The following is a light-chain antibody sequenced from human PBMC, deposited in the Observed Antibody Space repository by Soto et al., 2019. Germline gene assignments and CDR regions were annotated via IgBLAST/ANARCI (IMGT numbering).Light chain of an antibody. J-gene: IGKJ1*01. V-gene: IGKV1-5*01. Sequence: DIQMTQSPSTLSASVGDRVTITCRASQSISSWLAWYQQKPGKAPKLLIYDASSLESGVPSRFSGSGSGTEFTLTISSLQPDDFATYYCQQYNSPGKFGQGTKV. CDR1: QSISSW. CDR3: QQYNSPGK. CDR2: DAS.